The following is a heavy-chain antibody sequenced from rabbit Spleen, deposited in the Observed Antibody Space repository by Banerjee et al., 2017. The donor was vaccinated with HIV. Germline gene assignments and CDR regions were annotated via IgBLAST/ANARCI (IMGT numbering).Heavy chain of an antibody. CDR3: ARDTGSSFSSYGMDL. CDR2: IGSSSSGFT. J-gene: IGHJ6*01. D-gene: IGHD8-1*01. V-gene: IGHV1S40*01. CDR1: GFSFSSNDY. Sequence: QQLEESGGDLVKPGASLTLTCTASGFSFSSNDYMCWVRQAPGKGLEWISCIGSSSSGFTYSATWAKGRFTISKTSSTTVTLQMTSLTVADTATYFCARDTGSSFSSYGMDLWGPGTLVTVS.